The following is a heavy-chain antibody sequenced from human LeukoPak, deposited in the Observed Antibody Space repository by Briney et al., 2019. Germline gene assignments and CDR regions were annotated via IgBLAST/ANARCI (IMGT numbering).Heavy chain of an antibody. CDR2: VSHRGNT. CDR3: AREYDTSSTAFDI. CDR1: GWPFSGYY. J-gene: IGHJ3*02. V-gene: IGHV4-34*01. Sequence: SETLSLTCGVYGWPFSGYYWSWIRQPPGKGLERIGEVSHRGNTNYNPSLKSRVTISLDTSKKQFSLKVTSVTAADTAVYYCAREYDTSSTAFDIWGQGTMVTVSS. D-gene: IGHD3-16*01.